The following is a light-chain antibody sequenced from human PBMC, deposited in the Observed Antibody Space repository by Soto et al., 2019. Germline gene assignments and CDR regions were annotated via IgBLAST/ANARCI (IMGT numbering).Light chain of an antibody. V-gene: IGKV1-39*01. CDR3: QQSYSTPPWT. Sequence: DIQRTQSPSSLSASVGDRVTITCLASQSIVTYLNWYLQKPGKAPTLLIYAASNLQSGVPSRFSGSGSGTDFTLTISSLQPEDFATYFCQQSYSTPPWTFGQGTKVDI. CDR2: AAS. CDR1: QSIVTY. J-gene: IGKJ1*01.